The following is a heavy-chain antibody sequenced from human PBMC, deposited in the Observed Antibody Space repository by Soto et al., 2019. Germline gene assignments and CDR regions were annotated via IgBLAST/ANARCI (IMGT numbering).Heavy chain of an antibody. CDR1: GGSCSGYY. D-gene: IGHD1-7*01. V-gene: IGHV4-34*01. CDR2: INHSGST. J-gene: IGHJ4*02. CDR3: ATGITGTQRLFDY. Sequence: PSETLSLTCAVYGGSCSGYYWSWIRQPPGKGLEWIGEINHSGSTNYNPSLKSRVTISVDTSKNQFSLKLSSVTAADTAVYYCATGITGTQRLFDYWGQGTLVTVSS.